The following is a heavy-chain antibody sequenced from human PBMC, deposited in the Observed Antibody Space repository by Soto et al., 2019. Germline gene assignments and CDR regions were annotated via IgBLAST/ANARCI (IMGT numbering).Heavy chain of an antibody. Sequence: EGQLVESGGGLVQPGGSLKLSCAASGFTFGGSAVHWVRQASGKGLEWVGHIRSKTNSYATAYAESVKGSFTISRADSMKTAYPKMNSLKTEDTAVYFCTRQADAVQWLVVPTDYNFDYWGQGTLVTVSS. CDR1: GFTFGGSA. D-gene: IGHD6-19*01. V-gene: IGHV3-73*02. CDR2: IRSKTNSYAT. CDR3: TRQADAVQWLVVPTDYNFDY. J-gene: IGHJ4*02.